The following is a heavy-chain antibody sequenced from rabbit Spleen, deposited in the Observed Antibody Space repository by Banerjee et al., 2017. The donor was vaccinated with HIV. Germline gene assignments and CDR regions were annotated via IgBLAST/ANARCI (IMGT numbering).Heavy chain of an antibody. CDR3: IRDSHAWGADL. J-gene: IGHJ4*01. CDR2: IYTGNVKT. D-gene: IGHD4-1*01. V-gene: IGHV1S40*01. CDR1: GFSFSSSDY. Sequence: QSLEESGGDLVKPGGTLTLTCTASGFSFSSSDYMCWVRQAPGKGLEWIGCIYTGNVKTYYASWAKGRFTISKTSTTVDLKMTSLTAADTATYFCIRDSHAWGADLWGPGTLVTVS.